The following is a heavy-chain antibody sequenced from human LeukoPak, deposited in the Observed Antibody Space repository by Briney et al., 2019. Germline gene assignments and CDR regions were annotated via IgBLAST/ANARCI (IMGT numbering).Heavy chain of an antibody. CDR2: INPNSGGT. J-gene: IGHJ4*02. V-gene: IGHV1-2*02. Sequence: GASVKVSCKASGYTLTGYYMHWVRQAPGQGLEWMGWINPNSGGTNYAQKFQGRVTMTRDTSISTAYMELSRLRSDDTAVYYCARDVRYYDSSGSFDYWGQGTLVTVSS. D-gene: IGHD3-22*01. CDR3: ARDVRYYDSSGSFDY. CDR1: GYTLTGYY.